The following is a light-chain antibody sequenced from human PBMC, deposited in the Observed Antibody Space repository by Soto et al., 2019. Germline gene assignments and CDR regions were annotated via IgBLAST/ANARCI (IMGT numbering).Light chain of an antibody. CDR2: DNT. Sequence: QPVLTQPPSVSGAPGQRVTISCTGSSSNIGADYDVHWYQQVPGTAPKLLIFDNTNRPSGVPDRFSGSKSGTSASLAITGLQAEDEADYYCQSYDSSLSGWVFGGGTKVTVL. CDR1: SSNIGADYD. J-gene: IGLJ3*02. CDR3: QSYDSSLSGWV. V-gene: IGLV1-40*01.